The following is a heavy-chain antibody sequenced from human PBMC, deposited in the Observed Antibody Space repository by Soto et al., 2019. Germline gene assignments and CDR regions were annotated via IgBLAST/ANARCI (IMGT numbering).Heavy chain of an antibody. CDR2: ILNDGSNR. V-gene: IGHV3-33*01. CDR1: GFTFSNYG. D-gene: IGHD3-10*01. CDR3: ARDDEYSGNGMDV. Sequence: QGQLVESGGGVVQPGRSLRLSCAASGFTFSNYGMHWVRQAPGKGLEWVAVILNDGSNRYHADSVKDRFTISRDNSKNTLYLQMNSLRAEDTAVYYCARDDEYSGNGMDVWGQGTTVNVS. J-gene: IGHJ6*02.